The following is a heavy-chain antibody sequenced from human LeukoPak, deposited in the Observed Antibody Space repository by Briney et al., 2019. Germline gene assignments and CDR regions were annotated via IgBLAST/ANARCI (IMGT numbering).Heavy chain of an antibody. CDR2: IREDGSEK. CDR3: ARDSLGIYDFWSGYHFDY. J-gene: IGHJ4*02. D-gene: IGHD3-3*01. CDR1: GFTFSRYW. Sequence: GGSLRLSCAASGFTFSRYWISWVRQAPGKGLEWVANIREDGSEKYYVDSVKGRFTISRDNAKNSLYLQMNSLRAEDTAVYYCARDSLGIYDFWSGYHFDYWGQGTLVTVSS. V-gene: IGHV3-7*01.